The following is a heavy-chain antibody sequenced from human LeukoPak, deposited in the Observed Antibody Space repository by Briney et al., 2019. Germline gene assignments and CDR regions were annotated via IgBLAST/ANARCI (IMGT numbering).Heavy chain of an antibody. CDR2: INPSGGSR. D-gene: IGHD5-18*01. J-gene: IGHJ4*02. CDR3: AREDTAMVTIAGFDY. Sequence: ASVKVSCKASGYTFTSYYMHWVRQAPGQGLEWMGIINPSGGSRSHAQKFQGRVTMTRDTSTSTVYMELSSLRSEDTAVYYCAREDTAMVTIAGFDYWGQGTLVTVSS. V-gene: IGHV1-46*01. CDR1: GYTFTSYY.